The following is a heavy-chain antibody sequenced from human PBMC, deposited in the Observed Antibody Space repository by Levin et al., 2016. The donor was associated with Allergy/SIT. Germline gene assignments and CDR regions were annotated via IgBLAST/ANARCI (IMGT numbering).Heavy chain of an antibody. CDR3: ARDHYGGNSHFGY. CDR2: IHYSGST. V-gene: IGHV4-59*01. Sequence: SETLSLTCIVSGGSISNYYWSWIRQPPGKGLEWIGNIHYSGSTKYNPSLKSRVTISVDTSKNQFSLELSSVTTADTAVYYCARDHYGGNSHFGYWGQGTLVTVFS. J-gene: IGHJ4*02. CDR1: GGSISNYY. D-gene: IGHD4-23*01.